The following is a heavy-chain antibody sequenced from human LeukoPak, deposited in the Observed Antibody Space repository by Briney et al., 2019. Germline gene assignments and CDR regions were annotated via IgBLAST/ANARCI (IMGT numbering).Heavy chain of an antibody. V-gene: IGHV3-23*01. Sequence: GGSLRLSCAASGFTFSSYAMSWVRQAPGKGLEWVSAISGSGGSTYYADSVKGRFTISRDNSKNTLYLQMNSLRAEDTAVYYCAKLLWNYGSGSPFDYWGQGTLVTVSS. J-gene: IGHJ4*02. CDR1: GFTFSSYA. CDR2: ISGSGGST. D-gene: IGHD3-10*01. CDR3: AKLLWNYGSGSPFDY.